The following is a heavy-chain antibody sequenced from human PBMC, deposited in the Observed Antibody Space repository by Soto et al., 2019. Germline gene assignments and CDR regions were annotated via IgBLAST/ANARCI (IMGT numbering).Heavy chain of an antibody. D-gene: IGHD2-15*01. Sequence: SETLSLTCAVYGGSFSGYYWSWIRQPPGKGLEWIGEINHSGSTNYNPSLKSRVTISVDTSKNQFSLKLSSVTAADTAVYYCARGLAALKGGSLLHYWGQGTLVTVSS. V-gene: IGHV4-34*01. CDR2: INHSGST. CDR1: GGSFSGYY. CDR3: ARGLAALKGGSLLHY. J-gene: IGHJ4*02.